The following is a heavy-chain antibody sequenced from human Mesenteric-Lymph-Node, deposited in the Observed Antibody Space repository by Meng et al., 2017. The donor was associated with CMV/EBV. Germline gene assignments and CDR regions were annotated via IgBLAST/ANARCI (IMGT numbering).Heavy chain of an antibody. CDR3: ARTFESQVRGGWELLGAFDI. D-gene: IGHD1-26*01. Sequence: GESLKISCKGSGYSFTSYWIGWVRQMPGKGLEWMGIIYPGDSDTSYSPSFQGQVTISADKSISTAYLQWSSLKASDTAMYYCARTFESQVRGGWELLGAFDIWGQGTMVTVSS. J-gene: IGHJ3*02. CDR2: IYPGDSDT. V-gene: IGHV5-51*01. CDR1: GYSFTSYW.